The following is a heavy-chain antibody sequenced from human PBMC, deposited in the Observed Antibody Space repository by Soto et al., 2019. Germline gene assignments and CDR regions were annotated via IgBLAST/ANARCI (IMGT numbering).Heavy chain of an antibody. J-gene: IGHJ4*02. Sequence: PSETLSLTCTVSGGSISSGGYYWSWIRQYPGKGLEWLGYIDGSGYTFYNPSLQSRLTLSMDTSKNQFSLKLSSMTAADKAVYYCARGGGYDSFDFWGQGIQVTVSS. V-gene: IGHV4-31*03. CDR1: GGSISSGGYY. CDR3: ARGGGYDSFDF. CDR2: IDGSGYT. D-gene: IGHD2-15*01.